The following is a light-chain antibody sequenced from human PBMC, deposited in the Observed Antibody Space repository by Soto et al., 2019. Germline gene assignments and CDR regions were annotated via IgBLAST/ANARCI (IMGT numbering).Light chain of an antibody. CDR3: QSYDSSLSGYV. CDR2: GNS. J-gene: IGLJ1*01. CDR1: RSNIGAGYD. Sequence: QSVLTQPHSVSGAPGQRGTISCTGSRSNIGAGYDVHWYQQLPGTAPKLLIYGNSNRPSGVPDRFSSSKSGTSASLAITGLQAEDEADYYCQSYDSSLSGYVFGTGT. V-gene: IGLV1-40*01.